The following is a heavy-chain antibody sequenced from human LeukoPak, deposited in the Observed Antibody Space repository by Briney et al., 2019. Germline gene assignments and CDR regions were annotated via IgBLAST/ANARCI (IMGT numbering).Heavy chain of an antibody. CDR2: ISGSGGST. V-gene: IGHV3-23*01. CDR3: ATSIAPAGYFDW. Sequence: TGGSLRLSCAASGFTFSSYAMTWVRQAPGKGLEWVSGISGSGGSTYYADSVKGRFTISRDNSKNTLYLQMNSLRAEDTAVYYCATSIAPAGYFDWWGQGTQVTVSS. CDR1: GFTFSSYA. J-gene: IGHJ4*02. D-gene: IGHD6-13*01.